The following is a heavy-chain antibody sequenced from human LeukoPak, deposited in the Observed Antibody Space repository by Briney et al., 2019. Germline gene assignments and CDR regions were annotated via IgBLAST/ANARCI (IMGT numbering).Heavy chain of an antibody. V-gene: IGHV3-23*01. CDR2: FSGSGVST. Sequence: GGSLRLSCAASGFTFSNYAMCWVRQAPGKGLEWVSAFSGSGVSTYYADSVKGRFTISRDNSKNTLYLQMNSLRAEDTAVYYCARDPLGWFGELGFDYWGQGTLVTVSS. CDR1: GFTFSNYA. D-gene: IGHD3-10*01. CDR3: ARDPLGWFGELGFDY. J-gene: IGHJ4*02.